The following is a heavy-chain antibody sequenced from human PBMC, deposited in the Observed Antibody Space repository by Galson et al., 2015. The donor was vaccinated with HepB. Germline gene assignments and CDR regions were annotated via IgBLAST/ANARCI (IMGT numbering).Heavy chain of an antibody. CDR1: GFTFSSYS. CDR3: AREPALGA. J-gene: IGHJ4*02. CDR2: ISSSSSAI. Sequence: SVRLSCAASGFTFSSYSMNWVRQAPGTGPEWVSYISSSSSAIYYADSVKGRFTISRDNAKNSLYLQMNSLRAEDTAVYYCAREPALGAWGQGTLVTVSS. D-gene: IGHD1-26*01. V-gene: IGHV3-48*01.